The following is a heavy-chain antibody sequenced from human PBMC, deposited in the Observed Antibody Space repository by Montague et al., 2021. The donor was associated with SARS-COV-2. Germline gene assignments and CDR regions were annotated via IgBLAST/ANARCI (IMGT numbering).Heavy chain of an antibody. CDR3: ARGTHSGVDSDGYYYYYGMDV. D-gene: IGHD1-26*01. J-gene: IGHJ6*02. CDR2: FYYSGST. CDR1: GGSISSYY. V-gene: IGHV4-59*01. Sequence: SETLSLTCIVSGGSISSYYWSWIRQPPGKGLEWIGYFYYSGSTNYNPSFKSRLSISGDTSKNQFSLEVTSVTAADTAVYYCARGTHSGVDSDGYYYYYGMDVWGQGTTVTVSS.